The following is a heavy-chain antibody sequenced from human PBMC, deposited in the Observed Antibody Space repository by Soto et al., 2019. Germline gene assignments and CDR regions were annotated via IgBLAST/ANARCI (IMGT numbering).Heavy chain of an antibody. J-gene: IGHJ4*02. Sequence: GSLRLSCAASGFTFGGSAMHWVRQASGKGLEWVGHIRSKTNSYATAYAESVKGRFTISRDDSMNTAYLQMNSLKTEDTAVYFCTRQTDAVQWLVVPTDYNFDYWGQGTLVTAPQ. V-gene: IGHV3-73*01. CDR1: GFTFGGSA. CDR2: IRSKTNSYAT. CDR3: TRQTDAVQWLVVPTDYNFDY. D-gene: IGHD6-19*01.